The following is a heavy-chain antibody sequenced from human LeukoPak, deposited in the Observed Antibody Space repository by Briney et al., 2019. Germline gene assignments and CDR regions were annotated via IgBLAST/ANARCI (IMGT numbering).Heavy chain of an antibody. CDR2: IYISGST. J-gene: IGHJ5*02. V-gene: IGHV4-4*07. CDR1: GGSISNYY. Sequence: SETLSLTCTVSGGSISNYYWSWIRQPAWKGLEWIGRIYISGSTNYNPSLKSRVTVSADTSKNQISLKLTSVTAADTAVYYCARDWDQLPYNWFDPWGQGALVTVSS. CDR3: ARDWDQLPYNWFDP. D-gene: IGHD2-2*01.